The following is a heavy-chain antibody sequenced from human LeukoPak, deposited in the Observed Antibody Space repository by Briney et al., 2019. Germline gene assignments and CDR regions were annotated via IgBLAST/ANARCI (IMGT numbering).Heavy chain of an antibody. CDR3: ARGSDSSGWEFDY. D-gene: IGHD6-19*01. V-gene: IGHV1-69*05. CDR1: GGTFSSYA. Sequence: GASVKVSCKASGGTFSSYAISWVRQASGQGLEWMGGIIPIFGTANYAQKFQGRVTITTDESTSTAYMELSSLRSEYTAVYYCARGSDSSGWEFDYWGQGTLVTVSS. J-gene: IGHJ4*02. CDR2: IIPIFGTA.